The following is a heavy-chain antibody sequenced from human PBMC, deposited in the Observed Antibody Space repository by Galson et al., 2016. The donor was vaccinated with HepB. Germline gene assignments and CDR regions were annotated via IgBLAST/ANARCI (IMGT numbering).Heavy chain of an antibody. D-gene: IGHD1-14*01. V-gene: IGHV3-48*02. Sequence: SLRLSCAASGFTLNTYSMNWFRQTPGKGLEWFSYISSSSDTVKYADFVKGRFTISRDNAKNSLYLQMNSLRDEDTAIYYCEIAGWWGQGSLVTVSS. CDR1: GFTLNTYS. CDR3: EIAGW. CDR2: ISSSSDTV. J-gene: IGHJ4*02.